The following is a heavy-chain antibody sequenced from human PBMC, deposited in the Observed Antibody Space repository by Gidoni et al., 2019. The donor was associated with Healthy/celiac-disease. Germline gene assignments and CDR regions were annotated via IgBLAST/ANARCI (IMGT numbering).Heavy chain of an antibody. V-gene: IGHV4-34*01. CDR1: GGSFSGYY. CDR2: INHSGST. CDR3: ARGFPLKNYGEGEKPIYYFDY. Sequence: QVQLQQWGAGLLKPSETLSLTCAVYGGSFSGYYWSWIRQPPGKGLEWIGEINHSGSTNYNPSLKSRVTISVDTSKNQFSLKLSSVTAADTAVYYCARGFPLKNYGEGEKPIYYFDYWGQGTLVTVSS. J-gene: IGHJ4*02. D-gene: IGHD4-17*01.